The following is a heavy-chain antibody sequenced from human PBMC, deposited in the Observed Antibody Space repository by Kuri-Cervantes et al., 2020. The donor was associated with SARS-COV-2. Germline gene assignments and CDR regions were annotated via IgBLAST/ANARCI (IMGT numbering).Heavy chain of an antibody. Sequence: ASVKVSCKASGYTFTSYYMHWVRQAPGQGLEWMGIINPSGGSTSYAQKFQGRVTMTRDTSTNTVYMELSSLRSEATAVYYCAREGRNIDYYYGMDVWGQGTTVTVSS. V-gene: IGHV1-46*01. CDR1: GYTFTSYY. J-gene: IGHJ6*02. CDR2: INPSGGST. CDR3: AREGRNIDYYYGMDV. D-gene: IGHD1-14*01.